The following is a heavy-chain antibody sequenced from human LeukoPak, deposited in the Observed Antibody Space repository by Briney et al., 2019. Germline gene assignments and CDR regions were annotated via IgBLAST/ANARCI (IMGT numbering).Heavy chain of an antibody. J-gene: IGHJ4*02. CDR1: GFTFSSYG. CDR2: ISSSSSTI. CDR3: AKDRGYYYDSSLTYYFDY. V-gene: IGHV3-48*01. Sequence: GGSLRLSCAASGFTFSSYGMTWVRQAPGKGLEWVSYISSSSSTIYYADSVKGRFTISRDNAKNSLYLQLNSLRTEDTAVYYCAKDRGYYYDSSLTYYFDYWGQGTLVTVSS. D-gene: IGHD3-22*01.